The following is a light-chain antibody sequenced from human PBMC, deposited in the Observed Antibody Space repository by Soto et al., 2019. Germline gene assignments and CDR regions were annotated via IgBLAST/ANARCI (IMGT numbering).Light chain of an antibody. CDR2: GAS. CDR3: QQYDEWPPSDT. V-gene: IGKV3-15*01. J-gene: IGKJ2*01. CDR1: QSVSSN. Sequence: EIVMTQSPATLSVSPGERATLSCRASQSVSSNLAWYQQKPGQATRLLIYGASTRATGIPARISGSGSGTEFTLTISSLQSEDFAIYYCQQYDEWPPSDTFGQGTKMEI.